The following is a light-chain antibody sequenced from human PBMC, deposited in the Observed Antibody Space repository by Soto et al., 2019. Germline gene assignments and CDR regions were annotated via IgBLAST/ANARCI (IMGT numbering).Light chain of an antibody. CDR1: QGISSY. J-gene: IGKJ1*01. Sequence: HLTQSASSLSPSVGYRVTITCRASQGISSYLAWYQQKPGRAPELLIYAASTLQSGVPSRFSGSGSGTEFTLTISSLQPDDFATYYCQHYNSYGTFGQGTKVDI. CDR2: AAS. CDR3: QHYNSYGT. V-gene: IGKV1-9*01.